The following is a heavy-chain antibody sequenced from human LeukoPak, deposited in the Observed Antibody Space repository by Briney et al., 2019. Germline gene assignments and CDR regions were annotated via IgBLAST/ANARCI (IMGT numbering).Heavy chain of an antibody. Sequence: ASVKVSCKASGGTFSSYAISWVRQAPGQGLEWMGGIIPIFGTANYAQKFQGRVTITADESTSTAYMELSSLRSEDTAVYYCVRERGDLAHDAGDYWGQGTQVTVSS. V-gene: IGHV1-69*13. J-gene: IGHJ4*02. CDR3: VRERGDLAHDAGDY. D-gene: IGHD3-10*01. CDR1: GGTFSSYA. CDR2: IIPIFGTA.